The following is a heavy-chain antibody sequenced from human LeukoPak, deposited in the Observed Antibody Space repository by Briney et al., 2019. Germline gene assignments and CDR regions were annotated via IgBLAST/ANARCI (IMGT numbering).Heavy chain of an antibody. CDR3: ARDRGSQPFIDY. J-gene: IGHJ4*02. CDR1: GGSISSSSYY. V-gene: IGHV4-39*07. D-gene: IGHD1-26*01. CDR2: IYYSGST. Sequence: SETLSLTCTVSGGSISSSSYYWGWIRQPPGRGLEWIGSIYYSGSTYYNPSLKSRVTISVDTSKNQFSLKLSSVTAADTAVYYCARDRGSQPFIDYWGQGTLVTVSS.